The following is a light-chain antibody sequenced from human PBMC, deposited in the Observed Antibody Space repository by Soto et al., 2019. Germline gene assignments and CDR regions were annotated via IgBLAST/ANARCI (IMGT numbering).Light chain of an antibody. CDR1: QSVSSSY. V-gene: IGKV3-20*01. Sequence: ETMLTQEPGSLSWSPGERATLSCRASQSVSSSYLAWYQQKPGQAPRLLIYGASSRATGIPDRYSGSGSGTDFTLTISRLGPEDFAVYYCQQYGSTPITFGQGTRPEI. CDR3: QQYGSTPIT. CDR2: GAS. J-gene: IGKJ5*01.